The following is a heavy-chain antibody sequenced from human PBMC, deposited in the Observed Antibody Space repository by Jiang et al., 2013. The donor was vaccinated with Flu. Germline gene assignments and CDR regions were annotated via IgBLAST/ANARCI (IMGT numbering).Heavy chain of an antibody. CDR1: GFTFSSYA. CDR2: ISGSGGST. CDR3: AKGGGAAAAYYYGMDV. V-gene: IGHV3-23*01. Sequence: RLSCAASGFTFSSYAMSWVRQAPGKGLEWVSAISGSGGSTYYADSVKGRFTISRDNSKNTLYLQMNSLRAEDTAVYYCAKGGGAAAAYYYGMDVWGQGTTVTVSS. D-gene: IGHD6-13*01. J-gene: IGHJ6*02.